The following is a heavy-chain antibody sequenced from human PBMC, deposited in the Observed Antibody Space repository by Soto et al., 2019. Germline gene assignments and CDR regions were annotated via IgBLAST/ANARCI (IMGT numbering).Heavy chain of an antibody. J-gene: IGHJ6*02. CDR2: ISSSSSYT. CDR1: GFTFSDYY. V-gene: IGHV3-11*06. CDR3: ARVSIKSHSYYYYGMDV. D-gene: IGHD2-21*01. Sequence: PGGSLRLSCAASGFTFSDYYMSWIRQAPGKGLEWVSYISSSSSYTNYADSVKGRFTISRDNAKNSLYLQMNSLRAEDTAVYYCARVSIKSHSYYYYGMDVWGQGTTVTVSS.